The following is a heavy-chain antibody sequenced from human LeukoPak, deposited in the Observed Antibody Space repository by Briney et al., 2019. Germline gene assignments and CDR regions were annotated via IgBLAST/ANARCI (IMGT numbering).Heavy chain of an antibody. V-gene: IGHV4-34*01. J-gene: IGHJ6*02. Sequence: SETLSLTCAVYGGSFSGYYWSWIRQPPGKGLEWIGEINHSGSTNYNPSLKSRVTISVDTSKNQFSLKLSSVTAADTAVYYCARARFLLDGMDVWGQGTTVTVSS. D-gene: IGHD3-3*01. CDR1: GGSFSGYY. CDR2: INHSGST. CDR3: ARARFLLDGMDV.